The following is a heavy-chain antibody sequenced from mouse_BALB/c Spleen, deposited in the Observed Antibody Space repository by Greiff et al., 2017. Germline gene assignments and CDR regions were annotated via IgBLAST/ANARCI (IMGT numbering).Heavy chain of an antibody. Sequence: VKLMESGPGLVAPSQSLSITCTVSGFSLTGYGVNWVRQPPGKGLEWLGMIWGDGSTDYNSALKSRLSISKDNSKSQVFLKMNSLQTDDTARYYCARDEYDGTPWFAYWGQGTLVTVSA. D-gene: IGHD2-3*01. J-gene: IGHJ3*01. CDR2: IWGDGST. CDR1: GFSLTGYG. V-gene: IGHV2-6-7*01. CDR3: ARDEYDGTPWFAY.